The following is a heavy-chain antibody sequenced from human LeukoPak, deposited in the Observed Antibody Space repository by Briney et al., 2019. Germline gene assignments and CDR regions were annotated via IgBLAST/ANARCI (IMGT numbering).Heavy chain of an antibody. J-gene: IGHJ3*02. CDR2: ISSSSSTI. CDR1: GFTFSSYS. V-gene: IGHV3-48*01. CDR3: ARDAGQWLVGGSFDI. D-gene: IGHD6-19*01. Sequence: PGGSLRLSCAASGFTFSSYSMNWVRQAPGKGLEWVSYISSSSSTIYYADSVKGRFTISRDNAKNSLYLQMNSLRAEDTAVYYCARDAGQWLVGGSFDICGQGTMVTVSS.